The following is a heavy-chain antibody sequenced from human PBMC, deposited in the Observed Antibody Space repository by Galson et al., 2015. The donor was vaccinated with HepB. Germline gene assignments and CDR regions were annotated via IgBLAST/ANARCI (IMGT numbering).Heavy chain of an antibody. CDR1: GFTFSSYA. J-gene: IGHJ4*02. D-gene: IGHD2-2*02. V-gene: IGHV3-23*01. CDR3: AKFDLFPYCSSTSCSTFDY. CDR2: ISGSGGST. Sequence: SLRLSCAASGFTFSSYAMSWVRQAPGKGLEWVSAISGSGGSTYYADSVKGRFTISRDNSKNTLYLQMNSLRAEDTAVYYCAKFDLFPYCSSTSCSTFDYWGQGTLVTVSS.